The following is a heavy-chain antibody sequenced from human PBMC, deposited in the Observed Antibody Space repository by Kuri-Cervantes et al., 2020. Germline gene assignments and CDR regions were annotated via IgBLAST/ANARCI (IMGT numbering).Heavy chain of an antibody. CDR2: ISYDGSNK. J-gene: IGHJ6*02. D-gene: IGHD1-7*01. CDR3: ARTITGTTWTVDYYYYYGMDV. CDR1: GFTFSSYG. V-gene: IGHV3-30*03. Sequence: GESLKISCATSGFTFSSYGMHWVRQAPGKGLEWVAVISYDGSNKYYADSVKGRFTISRDNSKNTLYLQMNSLRAEDTAVYYCARTITGTTWTVDYYYYYGMDVWGQGTTVTVSS.